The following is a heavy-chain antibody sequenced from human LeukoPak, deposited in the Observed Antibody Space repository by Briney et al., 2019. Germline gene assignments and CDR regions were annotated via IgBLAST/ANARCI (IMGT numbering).Heavy chain of an antibody. D-gene: IGHD1-1*01. CDR3: AKGSAVHRPYYFDY. Sequence: GGSLRLSCATSGFTFSSYAMSWVRQAPGKGLEWFTAITGSGDDTYYADSVKGRFTISRDNSKDTLFLQLSSLRAEDTAVYHCAKGSAVHRPYYFDYWGRGALVTVSS. J-gene: IGHJ4*02. V-gene: IGHV3-23*01. CDR2: ITGSGDDT. CDR1: GFTFSSYA.